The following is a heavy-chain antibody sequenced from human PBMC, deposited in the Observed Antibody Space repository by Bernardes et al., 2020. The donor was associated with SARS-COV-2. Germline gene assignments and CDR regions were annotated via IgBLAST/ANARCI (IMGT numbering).Heavy chain of an antibody. CDR3: ARDLLAATGGYYYYGMDV. CDR2: ISSSGTTI. D-gene: IGHD2-15*01. V-gene: IGHV3-11*01. Sequence: GGSLRLSCAASGFTFSDYYMSWIRQAPGKGLEWVSYISSSGTTIYYADSVKGRFTISRDNAKNSLYLQMNSLRAEDTAVYYCARDLLAATGGYYYYGMDVWGQGTTVSVSS. J-gene: IGHJ6*02. CDR1: GFTFSDYY.